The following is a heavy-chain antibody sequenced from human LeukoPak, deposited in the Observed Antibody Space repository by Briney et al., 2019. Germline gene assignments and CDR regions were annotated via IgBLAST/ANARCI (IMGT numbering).Heavy chain of an antibody. CDR1: GGTFSSYA. CDR3: ARGVAVAGKYYFDY. CDR2: IIPILGIA. J-gene: IGHJ4*02. Sequence: GSSVKVSCKAPGGTFSSYAISWVRQAPGQGLEWMGRIIPILGIANYAQKFQGRVTITADISTSTAYMELSSLRSEDTAVYYCARGVAVAGKYYFDYWGQGTLVTVSS. D-gene: IGHD6-19*01. V-gene: IGHV1-69*04.